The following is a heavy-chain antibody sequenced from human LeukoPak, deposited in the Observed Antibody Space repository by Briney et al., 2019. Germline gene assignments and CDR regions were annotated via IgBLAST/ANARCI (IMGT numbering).Heavy chain of an antibody. J-gene: IGHJ4*02. CDR3: ARGLFTTIDY. CDR1: GGSFSGYY. Sequence: SETLSLTCAVCGGSFSGYYWSWIRQPPGKGLEWIGEINHSGSTNYNPSLKSRVTISVDTSKNQFSLKLSSVTAADTAVYYCARGLFTTIDYWGQGTLVTASS. V-gene: IGHV4-34*01. CDR2: INHSGST. D-gene: IGHD1-1*01.